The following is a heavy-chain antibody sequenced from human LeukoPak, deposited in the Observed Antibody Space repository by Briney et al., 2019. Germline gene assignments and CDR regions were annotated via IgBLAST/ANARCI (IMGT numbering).Heavy chain of an antibody. CDR1: GFTFDDYA. D-gene: IGHD5-12*01. J-gene: IGHJ4*02. CDR3: VKDRPTWPIDY. Sequence: GGSLRLSCTASGFTFDDYAMYWVRQVPGKGLEWVSPIGSSGVTTYYADSVKGRFTISRDNSRNTLYLQMDSLRDDDTAVYYCVKDRPTWPIDYWGQGTLVTVSS. CDR2: IGSSGVTT. V-gene: IGHV3-23*01.